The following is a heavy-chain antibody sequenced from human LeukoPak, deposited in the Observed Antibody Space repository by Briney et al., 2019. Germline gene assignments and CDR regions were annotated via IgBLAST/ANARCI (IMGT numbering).Heavy chain of an antibody. J-gene: IGHJ4*02. CDR2: ISSSSSYI. CDR1: GFTFSSYS. Sequence: GGSLRLSCAASGFTFSSYSMNWVRQAPGKGLEWVSSISSSSSYIYYADSVKGRFTISRDNAKNSLYLQMNSLRAEDTAVYYCATTIVVVPAAIAAAGSDYWGQGTLVTVSS. D-gene: IGHD2-2*02. V-gene: IGHV3-21*01. CDR3: ATTIVVVPAAIAAAGSDY.